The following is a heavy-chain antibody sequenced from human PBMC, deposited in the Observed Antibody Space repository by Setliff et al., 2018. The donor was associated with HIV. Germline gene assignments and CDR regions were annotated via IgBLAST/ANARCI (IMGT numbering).Heavy chain of an antibody. CDR2: IYHSGNT. CDR3: ARGQGCGGGCHYAFEM. CDR1: GDSISSDFY. J-gene: IGHJ3*02. V-gene: IGHV4-38-2*02. Sequence: ETLSLTCTVSGDSISSDFYWGWIRQPPGKGLEWIGSIYHSGNTYYMPSLQSRVTISVDMSKNQFPLNLNSVTAADTAVYYCARGQGCGGGCHYAFEMWGQGTMVTVSS. D-gene: IGHD2-21*02.